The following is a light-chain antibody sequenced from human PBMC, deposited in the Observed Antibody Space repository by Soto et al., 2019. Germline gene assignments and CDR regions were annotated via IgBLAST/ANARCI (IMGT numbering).Light chain of an antibody. CDR3: SSYTSSSTLV. Sequence: QSFLTQPASVSLSPGQSITISCTGTSSDVGGYNYVSWYQQHPGKAPKLMIYEVSNRPSGVSNRFSGSESGNTASLTISGLQAEDEADYYCSSYTSSSTLVFGTGTKVTVL. V-gene: IGLV2-14*01. CDR2: EVS. J-gene: IGLJ1*01. CDR1: SSDVGGYNY.